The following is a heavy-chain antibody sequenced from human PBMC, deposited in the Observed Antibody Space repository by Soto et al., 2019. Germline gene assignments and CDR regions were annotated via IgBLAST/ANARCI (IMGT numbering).Heavy chain of an antibody. V-gene: IGHV3-15*07. CDR3: ICQQDFSYGRAV. CDR2: SKSKGGGGTA. Sequence: EVQLVESGGGLVTPGGSLTLSCAASGFSFSPAWMNWVRQASGKGLEWVGLSKSKGGGGTADYGAPGKGRFIISRDDSKNTIYLLMNRLKPEDTALYYCICQQDFSYGRAVWGQGTRVTVSS. D-gene: IGHD6-13*01. CDR1: GFSFSPAW. J-gene: IGHJ6*02.